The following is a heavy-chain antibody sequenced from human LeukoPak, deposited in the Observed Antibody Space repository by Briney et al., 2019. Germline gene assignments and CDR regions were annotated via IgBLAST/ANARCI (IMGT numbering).Heavy chain of an antibody. J-gene: IGHJ4*02. Sequence: ASVKVSCKASGYTFTGYYMHWVRQAPGLGFEWMGWINPKSGGTSYPQKFQGRVTMTRNTSISTAYMELSSLRSEDTAVYYCARVVSNLVPAAIGAFDYWGQGTLVTVSS. D-gene: IGHD2-2*01. V-gene: IGHV1-2*02. CDR2: INPKSGGT. CDR1: GYTFTGYY. CDR3: ARVVSNLVPAAIGAFDY.